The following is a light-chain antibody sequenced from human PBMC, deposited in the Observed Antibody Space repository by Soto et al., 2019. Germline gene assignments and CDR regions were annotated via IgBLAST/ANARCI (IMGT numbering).Light chain of an antibody. CDR3: QPYHDWPPLT. J-gene: IGKJ4*01. Sequence: EIVLTQSPGILSLSPGERATLSCRASQNINNNYLAWYQLKPGQAPRLLMFGASSRATDIPDRFSGSGSGTDFPLTIRSLEPEDFAVYYCQPYHDWPPLTFGGGTTVDIK. CDR1: QNINNNY. V-gene: IGKV3-20*01. CDR2: GAS.